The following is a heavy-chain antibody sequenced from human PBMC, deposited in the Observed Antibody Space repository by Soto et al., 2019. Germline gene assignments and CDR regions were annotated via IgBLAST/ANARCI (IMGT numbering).Heavy chain of an antibody. CDR2: ISTTSSSI. CDR1: GFTVSSYS. CDR3: ARKGVAFDY. J-gene: IGHJ4*02. V-gene: IGHV3-48*02. Sequence: PGGALGLSCAASGFTVSSYSMNWVRQAPGKGLEWISYISTTSSSIYYADSVKGRFTISRDNAKNSLFLQMNSLRDEDTAVYYCARKGVAFDYWGQGAFVTVS. D-gene: IGHD3-3*01.